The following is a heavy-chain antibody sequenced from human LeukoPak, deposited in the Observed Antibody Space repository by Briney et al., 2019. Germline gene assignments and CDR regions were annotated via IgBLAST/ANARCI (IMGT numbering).Heavy chain of an antibody. CDR3: ARHMYSTSPYFDY. Sequence: SETLSLTCTVSGGSISSYYWSWIRQPPGKGLEWIVYIFYSGSTNYNPSLKSRVTISVDTSKNQFSLKLSSVTAADTAVYYCARHMYSTSPYFDYWAQGTLVTVSS. J-gene: IGHJ4*02. CDR2: IFYSGST. V-gene: IGHV4-59*08. CDR1: GGSISSYY. D-gene: IGHD6-13*01.